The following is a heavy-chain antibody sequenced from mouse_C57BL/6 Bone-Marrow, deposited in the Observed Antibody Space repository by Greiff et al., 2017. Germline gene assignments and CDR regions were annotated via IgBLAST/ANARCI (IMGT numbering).Heavy chain of an antibody. V-gene: IGHV7-1*01. CDR2: SRNKGNDYTT. Sequence: EVKVVESGGGLVQSGRSLRLSCATSGFTFSDFYMEWVRQAPGKGLEWIAASRNKGNDYTTENRSTVKGRFIVSRATSQSILYLQMNTMRADDTSMYYCGRSLGGGYFDYWGKGTTLTVSS. J-gene: IGHJ2*01. CDR1: GFTFSDFY. D-gene: IGHD6-2*01. CDR3: GRSLGGGYFDY.